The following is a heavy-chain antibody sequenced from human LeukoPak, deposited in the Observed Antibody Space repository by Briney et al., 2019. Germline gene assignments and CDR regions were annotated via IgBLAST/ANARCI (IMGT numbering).Heavy chain of an antibody. J-gene: IGHJ5*02. CDR1: GGSISSGGYS. V-gene: IGHV4-30-2*01. CDR2: IYHSGST. Sequence: SETLSLTCAVSGGSISSGGYSWSWIRQPPGKGLEWIGYIYHSGSTYYNPSLKSRVTISVDRSKNQFSLKLSSVTAADTAVYYCAGYGSGSYRFDPWGQGTLVTVSS. CDR3: AGYGSGSYRFDP. D-gene: IGHD3-10*01.